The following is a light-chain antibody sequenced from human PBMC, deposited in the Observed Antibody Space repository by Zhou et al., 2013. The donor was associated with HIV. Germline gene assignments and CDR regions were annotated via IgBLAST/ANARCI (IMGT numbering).Light chain of an antibody. CDR2: DVN. J-gene: IGLJ1*01. V-gene: IGLV2-14*03. CDR1: SSDVGGYNY. CDR3: SSYTSSSTNV. Sequence: HSALTQPASVSGSPGQSITISCTGTSSDVGGYNYVSWYQQHPDKAPKLMIYDVNKRPSGVSNRFSGSKSGNTASLTISGLQAEDEADYYCSSYTSSSTNVFGTGTKVTVL.